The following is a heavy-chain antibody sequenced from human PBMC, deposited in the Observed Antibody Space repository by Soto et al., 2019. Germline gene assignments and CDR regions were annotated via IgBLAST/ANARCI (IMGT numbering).Heavy chain of an antibody. V-gene: IGHV3-23*01. D-gene: IGHD5-18*01. J-gene: IGHJ6*03. CDR2: ISGSGGST. CDR3: AKGGIQLWLSPPYHYYYMDV. Sequence: GGSLRLSCAASGFAFSSYAMSWVRQAPGKGLEWVSAISGSGGSTYYADSVKGRFTISRDNSKNTLYLQMNSLRAEDTAVYYCAKGGIQLWLSPPYHYYYMDVWGKGTTVTVSS. CDR1: GFAFSSYA.